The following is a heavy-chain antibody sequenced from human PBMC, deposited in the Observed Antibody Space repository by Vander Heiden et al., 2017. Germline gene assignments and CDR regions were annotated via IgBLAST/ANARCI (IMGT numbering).Heavy chain of an antibody. V-gene: IGHV4-39*01. Sequence: LPLHEPRPGLVTRSETLPPTCSASGVSCTSPHNSWGWTRQPPAMGRAWIGNTYYKGNSNYNPFVRSRVTIAEETSKNQYPLTLSSVTAADTAIYYCVREVHDVLRFLEWAPAHKPQDAKDWFDPWGKGSLVTVSS. J-gene: IGHJ5*02. CDR3: VREVHDVLRFLEWAPAHKPQDAKDWFDP. CDR2: TYYKGNS. D-gene: IGHD3-3*01. CDR1: GVSCTSPHNS.